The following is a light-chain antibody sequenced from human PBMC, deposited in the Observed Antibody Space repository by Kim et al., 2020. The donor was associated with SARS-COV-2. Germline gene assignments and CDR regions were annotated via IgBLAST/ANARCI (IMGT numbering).Light chain of an antibody. J-gene: IGKJ2*01. CDR3: QQYDNRPYT. Sequence: DIQMTQSPSSLSASVGDRVTITCQASQDISNYLNWYQQKPGKAPKLLIYDASNLETGVPSRFSGSGSGTDFTFTISSLQPEDIATYYCQQYDNRPYTLGQGTKLDI. CDR1: QDISNY. CDR2: DAS. V-gene: IGKV1-33*01.